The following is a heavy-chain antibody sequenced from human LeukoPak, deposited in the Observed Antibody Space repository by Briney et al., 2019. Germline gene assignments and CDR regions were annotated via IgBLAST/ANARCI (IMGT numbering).Heavy chain of an antibody. CDR2: INGDGSRT. Sequence: GGYLRLSCAASGFTFSSYWMHWVRQGPGKGLVWVSRINGDGSRTSYADSVKGRFTISRDNAKNTLYLQMNSLRAEDTAVYYCARDLDGSGSYHWFDPWGQGTLVTVSS. J-gene: IGHJ5*02. V-gene: IGHV3-74*01. CDR1: GFTFSSYW. CDR3: ARDLDGSGSYHWFDP. D-gene: IGHD3-10*01.